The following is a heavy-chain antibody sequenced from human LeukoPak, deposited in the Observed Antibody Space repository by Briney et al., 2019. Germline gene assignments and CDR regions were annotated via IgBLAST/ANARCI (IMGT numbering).Heavy chain of an antibody. D-gene: IGHD3-10*01. CDR3: ATLPAETTWFGVFDY. J-gene: IGHJ4*02. V-gene: IGHV4-59*11. Sequence: SETLSLTCSVSGASMHNHYWSWIRQPPGKALEWIGYVSDSETTHYNPPLKSRVSMSVDTSKNEFSLRLSSVTAADTALYYCATLPAETTWFGVFDYWSRGTLVTVSS. CDR2: VSDSETT. CDR1: GASMHNHY.